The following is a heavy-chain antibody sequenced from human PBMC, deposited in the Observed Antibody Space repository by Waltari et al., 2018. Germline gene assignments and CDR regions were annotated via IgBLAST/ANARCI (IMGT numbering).Heavy chain of an antibody. CDR1: GFTFDDYA. CDR3: AKDHEGGLWPPNYFDY. V-gene: IGHV3-9*01. D-gene: IGHD5-18*01. CDR2: MSWNRGSI. Sequence: EVQLVESGGGLVQPGRSLRLSCAASGFTFDDYAMHWVRQAPGRGLEWVSGMSWNRGSICYADSVKGRFTISRDNAKNSLYLQMNSLRAEDTALYYCAKDHEGGLWPPNYFDYWGQGTLVTVSS. J-gene: IGHJ4*02.